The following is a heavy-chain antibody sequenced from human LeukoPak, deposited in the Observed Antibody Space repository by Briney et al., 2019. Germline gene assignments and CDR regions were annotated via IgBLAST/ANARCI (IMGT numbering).Heavy chain of an antibody. CDR3: AKLDWLDP. CDR2: SEGDDSTT. Sequence: QPGGSLRLSCAASGFTIGRLWMHWIRQAPGKGLVWVSRSEGDDSTTTYADSVKGRFAVSRDTAKNTGYLQMNSLRVEDTAVYYCAKLDWLDPWGQGTLVTVSS. J-gene: IGHJ5*02. V-gene: IGHV3-74*03. D-gene: IGHD5-24*01. CDR1: GFTIGRLW.